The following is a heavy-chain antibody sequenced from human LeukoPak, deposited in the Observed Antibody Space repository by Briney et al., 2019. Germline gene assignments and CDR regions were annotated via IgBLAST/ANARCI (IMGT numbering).Heavy chain of an antibody. V-gene: IGHV3-21*01. CDR3: ARDRTGDFDY. CDR2: ISSSSSYI. CDR1: GFTFSSYS. Sequence: GGSLRLSCAASGFTFSSYSMNWARQAPGKGLEWVSSISSSSSYIYYADSVKGRFTISRDNAKNSLYLQMNSLRAEDTAVYYCARDRTGDFDYWGQGTLVTVSS. D-gene: IGHD3-10*01. J-gene: IGHJ4*02.